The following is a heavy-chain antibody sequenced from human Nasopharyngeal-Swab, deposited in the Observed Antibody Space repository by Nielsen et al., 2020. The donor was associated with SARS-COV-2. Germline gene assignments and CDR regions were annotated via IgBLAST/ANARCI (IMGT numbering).Heavy chain of an antibody. J-gene: IGHJ6*02. D-gene: IGHD3-9*01. V-gene: IGHV2-70*01. CDR3: ARTLYYDILTGYSRGNYGMDV. Sequence: GMALGWLAHIDWDDDKYYSTSLKTRLTISKDTSKNQVVLTMTNMDPVDTATYYCARTLYYDILTGYSRGNYGMDVWGQGTTVTVSS. CDR2: IDWDDDK.